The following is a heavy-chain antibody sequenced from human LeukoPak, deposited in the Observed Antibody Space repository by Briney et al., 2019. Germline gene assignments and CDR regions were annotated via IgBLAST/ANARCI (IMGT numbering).Heavy chain of an antibody. CDR1: GGSFSGYY. CDR3: ARGGDTAMVTWDY. Sequence: PSETLSLTCAVYGGSFSGYYWSWIRQPPGKGLEWIGEINHSGSTNYNPSLKSRVTISVDTSKNQFSLKLSSVTAADTAVYYCARGGDTAMVTWDYWGQGTLVTVSS. J-gene: IGHJ4*02. CDR2: INHSGST. V-gene: IGHV4-34*01. D-gene: IGHD5-18*01.